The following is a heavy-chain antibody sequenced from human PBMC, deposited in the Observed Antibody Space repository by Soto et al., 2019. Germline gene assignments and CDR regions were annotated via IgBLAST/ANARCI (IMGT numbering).Heavy chain of an antibody. CDR2: ISGSGGST. V-gene: IGHV3-23*01. Sequence: GGSPRLCASGSGVPIFLLAVSLVRQSTGKGLEWVSTISGSGGSTYYADAVKGRFTISRDNSMDTLYLQMKSLRVEDTARYYCAKEVSLGSTVDLGYWGQGSLVTVSS. D-gene: IGHD7-27*01. J-gene: IGHJ4*02. CDR3: AKEVSLGSTVDLGY. CDR1: GVPIFLLA.